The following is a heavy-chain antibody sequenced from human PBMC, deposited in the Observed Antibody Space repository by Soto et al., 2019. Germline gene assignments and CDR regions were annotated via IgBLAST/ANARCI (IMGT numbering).Heavy chain of an antibody. J-gene: IGHJ5*02. V-gene: IGHV4-30-4*01. Sequence: SETLSLTCTVSGGSISSGDYYWSWIRQPPGKGLEWIGYIYYSGSTYYNPSLKSRVTISVDTSKNQFSLKLSSVTAADTAVYYCARGIAYCGGDCYAGWFDPWGQGTLVTVSS. CDR3: ARGIAYCGGDCYAGWFDP. CDR2: IYYSGST. CDR1: GGSISSGDYY. D-gene: IGHD2-21*02.